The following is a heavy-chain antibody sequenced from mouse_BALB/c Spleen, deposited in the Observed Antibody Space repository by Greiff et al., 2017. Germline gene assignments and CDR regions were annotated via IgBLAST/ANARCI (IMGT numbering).Heavy chain of an antibody. CDR2: IWSDGST. J-gene: IGHJ2*01. V-gene: IGHV2-6-2*01. Sequence: VKLQESGPDLVAPSQSLSITCTVSGFSLTSYGVHWVRQPPGKGLEWLVVIWSDGSTTYNSALKSRLSISKDNSKSQVFLKMNSLQTDDTAMYYCARHAYYGNYFDYWGQGTTLTVSS. CDR3: ARHAYYGNYFDY. D-gene: IGHD2-10*01. CDR1: GFSLTSYG.